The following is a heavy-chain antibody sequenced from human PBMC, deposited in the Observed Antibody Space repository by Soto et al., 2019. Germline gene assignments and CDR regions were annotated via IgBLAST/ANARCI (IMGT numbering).Heavy chain of an antibody. D-gene: IGHD2-15*01. Sequence: QLQLVQSGTEVKGPGSSVKVSCKASGGTFSTSSFVWVRQGPGQGLEWMGGIIPIFTRTNFAQKFQGRVTFSADESTRTTYMELRSLTSEDTAIYYGARDVVRSTAGDSWGQGTLVTVSS. J-gene: IGHJ4*02. CDR3: ARDVVRSTAGDS. CDR1: GGTFSTSS. V-gene: IGHV1-69*01. CDR2: IIPIFTRT.